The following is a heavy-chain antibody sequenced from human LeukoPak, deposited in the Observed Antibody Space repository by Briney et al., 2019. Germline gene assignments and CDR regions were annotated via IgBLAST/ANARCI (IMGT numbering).Heavy chain of an antibody. Sequence: PGGSLRLSCAASGFTFSSYSMNWVRQAPGKGLEWVSSISSSSSYIYYADSVKGRFTISRDNAKNSLYLQMNSLRVEDTAVYYCARDPKWELSPCPLDYWGQGTLVTVSS. CDR1: GFTFSSYS. D-gene: IGHD1-26*01. V-gene: IGHV3-21*01. CDR3: ARDPKWELSPCPLDY. J-gene: IGHJ4*02. CDR2: ISSSSSYI.